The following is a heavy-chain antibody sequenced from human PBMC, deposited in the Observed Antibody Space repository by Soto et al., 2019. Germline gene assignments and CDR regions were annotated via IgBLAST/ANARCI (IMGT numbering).Heavy chain of an antibody. Sequence: EVQLLESGGGLVQPGGSLRLSCAASGFTFSIYAMRWVRQAPGKGLEWVSAIGGSGGSTFYADSVKGLFTISRDNSKNTLYLQMNSVRAEDTAVYYCARNRWMTAAGHEDYWGQGTLVIVSS. CDR1: GFTFSIYA. D-gene: IGHD6-13*01. CDR3: ARNRWMTAAGHEDY. J-gene: IGHJ4*02. V-gene: IGHV3-23*01. CDR2: IGGSGGST.